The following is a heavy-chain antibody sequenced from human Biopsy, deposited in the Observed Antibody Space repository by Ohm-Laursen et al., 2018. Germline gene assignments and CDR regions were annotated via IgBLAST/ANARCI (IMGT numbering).Heavy chain of an antibody. CDR3: ARDRSGLTLTTLDF. J-gene: IGHJ4*01. CDR1: GFIFDNYG. V-gene: IGHV3-9*01. CDR2: INWNSGDI. D-gene: IGHD6-25*01. Sequence: SLRLSCTASGFIFDNYGMHWVRQAPGKGLEWGSGINWNSGDIVYADSVKGRFTISRDNAKNSLSLQMNSLRAEDTALYYCARDRSGLTLTTLDFWGHGTLVTVSS.